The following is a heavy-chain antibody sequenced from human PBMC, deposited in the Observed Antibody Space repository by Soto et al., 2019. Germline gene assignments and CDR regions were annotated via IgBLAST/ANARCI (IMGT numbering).Heavy chain of an antibody. Sequence: ASVKVSCKASGYTFTSYAMHWVRQAPGQRLEWMGWINAGNGNTKYSQKFQGRVTITRDTSASTAYMELSSLRSEDTAVYYCAREGKPWDLGYYGSGSYSVWFDPWGQGTLVTVSS. CDR2: INAGNGNT. V-gene: IGHV1-3*01. J-gene: IGHJ5*02. CDR3: AREGKPWDLGYYGSGSYSVWFDP. D-gene: IGHD3-10*01. CDR1: GYTFTSYA.